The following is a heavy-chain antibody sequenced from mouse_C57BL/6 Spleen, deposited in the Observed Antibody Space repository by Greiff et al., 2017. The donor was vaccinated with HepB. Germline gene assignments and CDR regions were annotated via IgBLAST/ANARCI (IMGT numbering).Heavy chain of an antibody. V-gene: IGHV1-50*01. CDR1: GYTFTSYW. J-gene: IGHJ2*01. D-gene: IGHD2-3*01. CDR2: IDPSDSYT. CDR3: ARPADGYYVGY. Sequence: VQLQQSGAELVKPGASVKLSCKASGYTFTSYWMQWVNQRPGQGLEWIGEIDPSDSYTNYNQKFKGKATLTVDTSSSTAYMQLSSLTSEDSAVYYGARPADGYYVGYSGQGTTLTVSS.